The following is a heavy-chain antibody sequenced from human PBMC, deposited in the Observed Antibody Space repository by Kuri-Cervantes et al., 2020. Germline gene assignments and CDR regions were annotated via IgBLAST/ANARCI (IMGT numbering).Heavy chain of an antibody. D-gene: IGHD5-18*01. V-gene: IGHV4-38-2*01. J-gene: IGHJ4*02. CDR2: MFHSGIT. CDR3: ARHRGNTYGKMWDFDY. Sequence: SETLSLTCVVSGYSISNGYYWGWIRQPPGKGLEWIASMFHSGITYYNPSLKSRVTIPMDTSKNHFSLRMSSVTAADTAVYYCARHRGNTYGKMWDFDYWGQGNLVTVSS. CDR1: GYSISNGYY.